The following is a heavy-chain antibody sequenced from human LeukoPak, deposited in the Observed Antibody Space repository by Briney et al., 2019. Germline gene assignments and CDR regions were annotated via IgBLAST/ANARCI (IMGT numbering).Heavy chain of an antibody. Sequence: SETLSLTCTVSGGFISSGGYYWSWIRQHPGKGLEWIGYIYYSGSTYYNPSLKSRVTISVDTSKNQFSLKLSSVTAADAAVYYCARGRVVGATIDYWGQGTLVTVSS. CDR1: GGFISSGGYY. J-gene: IGHJ4*02. D-gene: IGHD1-26*01. CDR2: IYYSGST. CDR3: ARGRVVGATIDY. V-gene: IGHV4-31*03.